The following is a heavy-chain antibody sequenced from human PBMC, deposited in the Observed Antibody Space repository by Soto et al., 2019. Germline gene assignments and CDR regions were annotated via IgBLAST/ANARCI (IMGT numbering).Heavy chain of an antibody. Sequence: GGSLRLSCAASGFTFSSYGMHWVRQAPGKGLEWVAVIWYDGSNKYYADSVKGRFTISRDNSKNTLYLQMNSLRAEDTAVYYCARVLSGGSGSYSYYYYGMDVWGQGTTVTVSS. CDR3: ARVLSGGSGSYSYYYYGMDV. D-gene: IGHD3-10*01. J-gene: IGHJ6*02. V-gene: IGHV3-33*01. CDR2: IWYDGSNK. CDR1: GFTFSSYG.